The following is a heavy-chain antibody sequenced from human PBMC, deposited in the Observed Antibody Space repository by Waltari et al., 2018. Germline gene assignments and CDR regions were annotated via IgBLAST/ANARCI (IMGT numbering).Heavy chain of an antibody. D-gene: IGHD2-2*01. CDR3: TRTRYCSTTSCQVDWFDP. Sequence: QAQGKRPVWVSRINADGASTSYADSVKGRFTISRDNAKNTLYLQMNSLRAEDTAVYYCTRTRYCSTTSCQVDWFDPWGQGTLVTVSS. CDR2: INADGAST. V-gene: IGHV3-74*01. J-gene: IGHJ5*02.